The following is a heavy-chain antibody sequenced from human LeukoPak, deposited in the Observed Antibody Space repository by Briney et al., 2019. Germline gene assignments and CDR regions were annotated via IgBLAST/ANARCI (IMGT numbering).Heavy chain of an antibody. CDR3: AKDMGSGIAARPFDY. D-gene: IGHD6-6*01. Sequence: GGSLRLSCAASGFTFDDYAMHWVRQAPGKGLEWVSGISWNSGSIGYADSVKGRFTISRDNAKNSLYLQMNSLRAEDMALYYCAKDMGSGIAARPFDYWGQGTLVTVSS. J-gene: IGHJ4*02. CDR2: ISWNSGSI. CDR1: GFTFDDYA. V-gene: IGHV3-9*03.